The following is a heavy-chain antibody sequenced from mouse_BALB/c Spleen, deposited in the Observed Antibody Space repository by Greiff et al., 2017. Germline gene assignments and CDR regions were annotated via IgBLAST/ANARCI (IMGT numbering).Heavy chain of an antibody. V-gene: IGHV5-9-3*01. CDR2: ISSGGSYT. Sequence: EVMLVESGGGLVQPGGSLKLSCAASGFTFSSYAMSWVRQTPEKRLEWVATISSGGSYTYYPDSVKGRFTISRDNAKNTLYLQMSSLRSEDTAMYYCARQTGPFDYWGQGTTLTVSS. D-gene: IGHD4-1*01. J-gene: IGHJ2*01. CDR3: ARQTGPFDY. CDR1: GFTFSSYA.